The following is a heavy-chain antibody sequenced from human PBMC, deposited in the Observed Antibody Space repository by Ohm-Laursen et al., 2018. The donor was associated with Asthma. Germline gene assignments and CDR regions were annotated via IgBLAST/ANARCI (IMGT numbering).Heavy chain of an antibody. CDR1: GGSISSYY. V-gene: IGHV4-30-4*01. Sequence: SQTLSLTCAVSGGSISSYYWSWIRQPPGKGLEWIGYIYYSGSTYYNPSLKSRVTISVDTSKNQFSLKLSSVTAADTAVYYCARVRSPFYFDYWGQGTLVTVSS. CDR3: ARVRSPFYFDY. CDR2: IYYSGST. J-gene: IGHJ4*02.